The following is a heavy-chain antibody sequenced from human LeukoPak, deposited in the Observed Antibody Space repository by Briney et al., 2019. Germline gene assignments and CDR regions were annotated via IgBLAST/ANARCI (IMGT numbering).Heavy chain of an antibody. D-gene: IGHD6-13*01. CDR1: GYTFTGYY. CDR3: AREGSSSWDPGWFDP. Sequence: ASVKVSCKASGYTFTGYYMHWVRQAPGQGLEWMGWINPNSGGTNYAQKFQGRVTMTRDTSISTAYMELSRLRSDDTAVYYCAREGSSSWDPGWFDPWGQGTLVTVSS. V-gene: IGHV1-2*02. J-gene: IGHJ5*02. CDR2: INPNSGGT.